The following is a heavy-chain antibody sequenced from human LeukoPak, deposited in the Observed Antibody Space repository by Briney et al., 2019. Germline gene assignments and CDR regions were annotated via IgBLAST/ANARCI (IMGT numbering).Heavy chain of an antibody. V-gene: IGHV3-21*01. Sequence: PGGCLRLSCAASGFTFGSYSMDWVRQAPTKGLEWVASIYSSGRYIYYADSVKGRFTISRDNAKNSLYLQMNSLRAEDTAVYYCARGGGSRDGLTTSFDYWGQGTVVTVSS. CDR2: IYSSGRYI. D-gene: IGHD5-24*01. CDR1: GFTFGSYS. CDR3: ARGGGSRDGLTTSFDY. J-gene: IGHJ4*02.